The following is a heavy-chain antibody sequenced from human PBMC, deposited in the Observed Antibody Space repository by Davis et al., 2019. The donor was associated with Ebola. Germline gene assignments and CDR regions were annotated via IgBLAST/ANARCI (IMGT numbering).Heavy chain of an antibody. V-gene: IGHV5-51*01. CDR1: GYSFTTYW. CDR2: IYSGDSDT. D-gene: IGHD3-10*01. CDR3: ARQESLYGWIDH. J-gene: IGHJ4*02. Sequence: GESLKISCQGSGYSFTTYWIAWVRQMPEKGLEWMGIIYSGDSDTRYSPSLQGQATISVDRSITTAYLQWSSLKASDTATYYCARQESLYGWIDHWGQGTLVTVSS.